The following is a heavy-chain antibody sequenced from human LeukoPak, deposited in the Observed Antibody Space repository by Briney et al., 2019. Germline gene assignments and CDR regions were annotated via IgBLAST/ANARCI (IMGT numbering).Heavy chain of an antibody. Sequence: SETLSLTCAVSGGSFSGYYWSWIRQPPGKGLEWIGEINHSGSTNYNPSLKSRVTISVDTSKNQFSLKLSSVTAADTAVYYCARRGYCSSTSCSDGQVSWFDPWGQGTLVTVSS. V-gene: IGHV4-34*01. CDR3: ARRGYCSSTSCSDGQVSWFDP. J-gene: IGHJ5*02. D-gene: IGHD2-2*01. CDR1: GGSFSGYY. CDR2: INHSGST.